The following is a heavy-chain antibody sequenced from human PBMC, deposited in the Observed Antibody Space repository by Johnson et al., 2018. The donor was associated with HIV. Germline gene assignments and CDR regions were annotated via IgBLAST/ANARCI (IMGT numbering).Heavy chain of an antibody. CDR3: ARLPSGYSRDGFNI. CDR1: GFTFSDHY. D-gene: IGHD5-18*01. J-gene: IGHJ3*02. V-gene: IGHV3-7*01. Sequence: VQLVESGGGLVKPGGSLRLSCAASGFTFSDHYMSWIRQAPGKGLEWVANIKQDGSEKYYVDSVKGRFTISRDNSKNTLYLQMNSLRADDTAVYYCARLPSGYSRDGFNIWGQGTMVTVSS. CDR2: IKQDGSEK.